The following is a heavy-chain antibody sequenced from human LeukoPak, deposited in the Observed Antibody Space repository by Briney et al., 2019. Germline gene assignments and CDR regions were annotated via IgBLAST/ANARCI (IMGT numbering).Heavy chain of an antibody. CDR2: INAGNGDT. Sequence: ASVKVSCKASGYTFTKYVVHWVRQAPGQRPEWMGWINAGNGDTKYSQNFQDRVTITRDTSANTAYMELSSLTSEDTALYYCARDDCGNTCYPGGYWGQGTLVTVSS. J-gene: IGHJ4*02. V-gene: IGHV1-3*01. CDR1: GYTFTKYV. D-gene: IGHD2-2*01. CDR3: ARDDCGNTCYPGGY.